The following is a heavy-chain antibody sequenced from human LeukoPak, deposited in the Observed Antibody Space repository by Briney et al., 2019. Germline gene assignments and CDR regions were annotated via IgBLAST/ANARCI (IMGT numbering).Heavy chain of an antibody. Sequence: SETLSLTCTVSGGSISGYYWSWIRQPPGKGLEWIGYIYYSGSTNYNPSLKSRVTISVDTSKNQFSLKLSSVTAANTAVYYCARAAAAGKGSFDYWGQGTLVTVSS. D-gene: IGHD6-13*01. J-gene: IGHJ4*02. CDR1: GGSISGYY. V-gene: IGHV4-59*01. CDR3: ARAAAAGKGSFDY. CDR2: IYYSGST.